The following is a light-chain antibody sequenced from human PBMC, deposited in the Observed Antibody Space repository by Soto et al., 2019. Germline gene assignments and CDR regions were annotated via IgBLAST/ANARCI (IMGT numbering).Light chain of an antibody. CDR2: DAS. V-gene: IGKV3-11*01. Sequence: EIVLTQSPATLSLSPGERATLSCRASQSVSSYLAWYQQKPGQAPRLPIYDASNRATGIPARFSGSGSGTDFPLTISSREPEDFAVYYCQQRSNWPPTFGGGTKVEIK. CDR1: QSVSSY. CDR3: QQRSNWPPT. J-gene: IGKJ4*01.